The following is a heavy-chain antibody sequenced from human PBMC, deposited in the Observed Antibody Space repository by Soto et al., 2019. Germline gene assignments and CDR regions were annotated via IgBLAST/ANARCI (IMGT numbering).Heavy chain of an antibody. CDR3: ARGPEAVYSYGPYYFDY. D-gene: IGHD5-18*01. Sequence: SETLSLTCAVYGVLFSGYYWSGIRLLTGKGLEWIGEINHSGSTNYNPSLKSRVTISVDTSKNQFSLKLSSVTAADTAVYYCARGPEAVYSYGPYYFDYWGQGTLVTVS. J-gene: IGHJ4*02. CDR1: GVLFSGYY. V-gene: IGHV4-34*01. CDR2: INHSGST.